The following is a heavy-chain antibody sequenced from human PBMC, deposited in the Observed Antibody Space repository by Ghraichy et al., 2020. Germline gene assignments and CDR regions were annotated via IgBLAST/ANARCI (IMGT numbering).Heavy chain of an antibody. CDR1: GGSISGFY. J-gene: IGHJ4*02. D-gene: IGHD5-12*01. Sequence: SETLSLTCSVSGGSISGFYWSWIRQSPGKGLEWIGFIYYNGITNYNPSLEGRVTMSTDTSKNQFSLRLSSVTASDTAVYYCGRQGDTGYLFDYWGQGALVTVSS. CDR2: IYYNGIT. V-gene: IGHV4-59*01. CDR3: GRQGDTGYLFDY.